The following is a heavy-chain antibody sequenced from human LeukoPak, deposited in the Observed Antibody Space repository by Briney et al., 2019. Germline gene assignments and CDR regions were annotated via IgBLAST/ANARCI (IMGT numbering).Heavy chain of an antibody. D-gene: IGHD1-26*01. CDR2: IYPDSGET. Sequence: ASVKVSCTASGSPFTGYHDQWGRQAPGQGLEWMGRIYPDSGETIYAQKFQGRVTMTRDTSISTAYVELSRLTSGDTAVYYCAALGSRMKQRSDPWGQGTPVTVSS. CDR1: GSPFTGYH. J-gene: IGHJ5*02. V-gene: IGHV1-2*02. CDR3: AALGSRMKQRSDP.